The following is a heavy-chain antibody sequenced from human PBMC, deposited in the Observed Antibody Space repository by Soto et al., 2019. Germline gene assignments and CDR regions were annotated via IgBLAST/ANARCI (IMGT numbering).Heavy chain of an antibody. CDR3: ARDFHGSREDGWFEP. J-gene: IGHJ5*02. D-gene: IGHD3-10*01. CDR1: VCSISSGYQ. CDR2: VYHDGRT. Sequence: SETLSLTCGFSVCSISSGYQWGWIRRPPGKGPEWIGSVYHDGRTRYNPPLESRVTISVDTSKNQFSLNLNSVTVADTAMYYCARDFHGSREDGWFEPLGQATLVIVSS. V-gene: IGHV4-38-2*02.